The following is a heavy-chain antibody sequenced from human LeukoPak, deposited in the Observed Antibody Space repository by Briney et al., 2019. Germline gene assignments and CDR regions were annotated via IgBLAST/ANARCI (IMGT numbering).Heavy chain of an antibody. Sequence: GGSLRLSCAASGFTFSGSAMHWVRQASGKGLEWVGRIRSKANSYATAYAATVKGRFTISRDDSKNTAYLQMNSLKTEDTAVYYCTRWGSSGRLSVDYWGQGTLVTVSS. V-gene: IGHV3-73*01. D-gene: IGHD6-19*01. J-gene: IGHJ4*02. CDR3: TRWGSSGRLSVDY. CDR1: GFTFSGSA. CDR2: IRSKANSYAT.